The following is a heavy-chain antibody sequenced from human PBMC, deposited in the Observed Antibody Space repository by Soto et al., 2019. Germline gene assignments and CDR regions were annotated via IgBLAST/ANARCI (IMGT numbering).Heavy chain of an antibody. CDR2: ISAHNGNT. D-gene: IGHD1-1*01. CDR1: GYDFTTYG. J-gene: IGHJ4*02. V-gene: IGHV1-18*01. Sequence: QVHLVQSGAEVKKPGASVKVSCKGSGYDFTTYGITWVRQAPGQGLEWMAWISAHNGNTDYAQKLQGRVTVTRDTCTSTAYMGLRSLRSDDTAMYYCARGRYGDYWGQGALVTVSS. CDR3: ARGRYGDY.